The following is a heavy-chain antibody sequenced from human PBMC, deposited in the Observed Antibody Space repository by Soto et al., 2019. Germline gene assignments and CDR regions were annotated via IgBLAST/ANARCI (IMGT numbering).Heavy chain of an antibody. D-gene: IGHD4-4*01. V-gene: IGHV1-2*04. CDR3: ARVRHTVPPSGPRGVGGMDV. Sequence: ASVKVSCKASGYTFTGYYMHWVRQAPGQGLEWMGWINPNSGGTNYAQKFQGWVTMTRDTSISTAYMELSRLRSDDTAVYYCARVRHTVPPSGPRGVGGMDVWGQVTTVTVSS. CDR2: INPNSGGT. J-gene: IGHJ6*02. CDR1: GYTFTGYY.